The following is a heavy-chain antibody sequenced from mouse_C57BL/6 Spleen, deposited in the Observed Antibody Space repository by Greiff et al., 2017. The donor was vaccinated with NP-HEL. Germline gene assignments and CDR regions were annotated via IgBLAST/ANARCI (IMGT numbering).Heavy chain of an antibody. V-gene: IGHV1-64*01. CDR1: GYTFTSYW. J-gene: IGHJ1*03. CDR3: ARPSDGYYDYWYFDV. Sequence: QVQLQQSGAELVKPGASVKLSCKASGYTFTSYWMHWVKQRPGQGLEWIGMIHPNSGSTNYNEKFKSKATLTVDKSSSTAYMQLSSLTSEDSAVYYCARPSDGYYDYWYFDVWGTGTTVTVSS. CDR2: IHPNSGST. D-gene: IGHD2-3*01.